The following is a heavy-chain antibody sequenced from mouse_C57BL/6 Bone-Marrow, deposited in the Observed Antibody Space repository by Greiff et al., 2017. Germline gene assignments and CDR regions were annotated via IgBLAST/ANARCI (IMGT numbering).Heavy chain of an antibody. V-gene: IGHV5-15*01. CDR3: ARHEGLRRGDYYAMDY. Sequence: EVQGVESGGGLVQPGGSLKLSCAASGFTFSDYGMAWVRQAPRKGPEWVAFISNLAYSIYYADTVTGRFTISRENAKNTLYLEMSSLRSEDTAMYYCARHEGLRRGDYYAMDYWGQGTSVTVSS. J-gene: IGHJ4*01. CDR1: GFTFSDYG. CDR2: ISNLAYSI. D-gene: IGHD2-4*01.